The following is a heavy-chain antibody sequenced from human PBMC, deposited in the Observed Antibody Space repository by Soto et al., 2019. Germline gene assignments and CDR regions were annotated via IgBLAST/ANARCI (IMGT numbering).Heavy chain of an antibody. CDR1: GFTFSDYY. V-gene: IGHV3-11*05. CDR3: ARAVYSSSWPYFDL. Sequence: QVQLVESGGGLVKPGGSLRLSCAASGFTFSDYYMSWIRQAPGKGLEWVSYISSSSSYTNYADSVKGRFTISRDNAKNALYLQMNSPRAEDTAVYYCARAVYSSSWPYFDLWGRGTLVTVSS. CDR2: ISSSSSYT. D-gene: IGHD6-13*01. J-gene: IGHJ2*01.